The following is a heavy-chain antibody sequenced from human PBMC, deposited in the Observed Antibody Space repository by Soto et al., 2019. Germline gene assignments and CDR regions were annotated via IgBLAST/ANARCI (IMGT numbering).Heavy chain of an antibody. Sequence: WGSLRLSCAASGFTFSSYSMNWGRQAPGNGLECVSSISSSSRYIYYAYSVKGRFTISRYYAKNSLYLQINSLMAEDTAVYSCGRVASYTRSQSSLHDWCQATSVTVS. V-gene: IGHV3-21*01. CDR1: GFTFSSYS. CDR3: GRVASYTRSQSSLHD. CDR2: ISSSSRYI. J-gene: IGHJ6*01. D-gene: IGHD2-15*01.